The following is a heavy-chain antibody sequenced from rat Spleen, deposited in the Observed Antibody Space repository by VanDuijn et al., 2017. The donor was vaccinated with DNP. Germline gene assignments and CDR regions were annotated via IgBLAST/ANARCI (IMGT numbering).Heavy chain of an antibody. CDR3: VRGGALFDY. CDR2: ISYDGRYT. Sequence: EVQLVASGGGLVQPGRSMKLSCAGSGFSFTDYAMAWVLQAPTRGLEWIASISYDGRYTYYRDSVKGRFTLSRDNAKNTLYLQMESLRSEDTATYYCVRGGALFDYWGQGVMVTVSS. V-gene: IGHV5-20*01. CDR1: GFSFTDYA. J-gene: IGHJ2*01. D-gene: IGHD3-1*01.